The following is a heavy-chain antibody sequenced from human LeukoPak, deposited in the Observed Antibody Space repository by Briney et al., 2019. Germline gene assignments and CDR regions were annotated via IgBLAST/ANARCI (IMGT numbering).Heavy chain of an antibody. J-gene: IGHJ4*02. CDR1: GYSFTSNW. V-gene: IGHV5-51*01. CDR3: ARRDASSNFDY. Sequence: GESPQISCKGSGYSFTSNWIGWVRQMPGKGLEWMGIIYPGDYDTRYSPSFQGQVTMSADKSISTAYLQWSSLKPSDTARYYCARRDASSNFDYWGQGTVLTVST. D-gene: IGHD6-6*01. CDR2: IYPGDYDT.